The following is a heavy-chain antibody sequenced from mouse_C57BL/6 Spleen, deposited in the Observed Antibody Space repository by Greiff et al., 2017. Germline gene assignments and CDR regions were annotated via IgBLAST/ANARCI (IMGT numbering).Heavy chain of an antibody. CDR2: IDPSDSYT. V-gene: IGHV1-50*01. CDR1: GYTFTSYW. J-gene: IGHJ2*01. Sequence: VQLQQPGAELVKPGASVKLSCKASGYTFTSYWMQWVKQRPGQGLEWIGEIDPSDSYTNYNQKFKGKATLTVDTSSSTAYMQLSSLTSEDSAVYYCARDLFLDYWGQGTTLTVSS. D-gene: IGHD1-1*01. CDR3: ARDLFLDY.